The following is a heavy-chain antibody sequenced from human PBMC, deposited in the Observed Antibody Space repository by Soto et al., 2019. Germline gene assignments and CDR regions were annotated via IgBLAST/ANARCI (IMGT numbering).Heavy chain of an antibody. Sequence: GESLKISCSASGFTFSSYAMHWVRQAPGKGLEYVSAISSNGGSTYYADSVKGRFTISRDNSKNTLYLQMSSLRAEDTAVYYCVKDVRWLQNYYFDYWGQGTLVTVSS. V-gene: IGHV3-64D*06. J-gene: IGHJ4*02. CDR2: ISSNGGST. D-gene: IGHD5-12*01. CDR3: VKDVRWLQNYYFDY. CDR1: GFTFSSYA.